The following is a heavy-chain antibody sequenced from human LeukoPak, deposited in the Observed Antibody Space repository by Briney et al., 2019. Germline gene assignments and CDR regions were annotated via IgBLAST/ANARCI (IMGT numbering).Heavy chain of an antibody. CDR3: SRHREYGTPYTGSAY. D-gene: IGHD1-26*01. Sequence: GESLKISCKASGYSFTSYWIGWVRQMPGKGLEWMGIIYPGDSDTRYSPSFQGQVTISADKSINTAYLQWSSLKASDTAMYYCSRHREYGTPYTGSAYWGQGTLVTVSS. CDR2: IYPGDSDT. CDR1: GYSFTSYW. V-gene: IGHV5-51*01. J-gene: IGHJ4*02.